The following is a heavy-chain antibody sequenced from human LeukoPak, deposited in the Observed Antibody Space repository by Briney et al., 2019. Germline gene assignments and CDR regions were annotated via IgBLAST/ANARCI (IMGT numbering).Heavy chain of an antibody. Sequence: SQTLSLTCTVSGGSISSGSYYWSWIRQPAGKGLEWIGRIYTSGSTNYNPSLKSRVTISVDTSKNQFSLKLSSVTAADTAVYYCAREGGVVVTAIPGFDYWGQGTLVAVSS. CDR2: IYTSGST. CDR1: GGSISSGSYY. J-gene: IGHJ4*02. V-gene: IGHV4-61*02. D-gene: IGHD2-21*02. CDR3: AREGGVVVTAIPGFDY.